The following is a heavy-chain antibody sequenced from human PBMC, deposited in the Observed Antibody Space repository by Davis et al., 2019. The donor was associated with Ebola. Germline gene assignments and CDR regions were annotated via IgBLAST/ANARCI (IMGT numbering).Heavy chain of an antibody. CDR1: GFTFSGSA. V-gene: IGHV3-73*01. CDR2: IRSKANSYAT. Sequence: GESLKISCAASGFTFSGSAMHWVRQASGKGLEWVGRIRSKANSYATAYAASVKGRFTISRDDSKNTAYLQMNSLKTEDTAVYYCTRAQRLDDYWGQGTLVTVSS. D-gene: IGHD6-25*01. J-gene: IGHJ4*02. CDR3: TRAQRLDDY.